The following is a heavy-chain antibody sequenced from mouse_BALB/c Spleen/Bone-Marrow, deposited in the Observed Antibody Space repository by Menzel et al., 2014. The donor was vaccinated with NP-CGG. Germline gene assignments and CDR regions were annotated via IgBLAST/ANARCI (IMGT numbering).Heavy chain of an antibody. Sequence: EVKVVESGGGLVQPGGSPKLSCAASGFDFSGYWMTWVRQAPGKGLEWIGEINPDSSTINYTPSLKDKFIISRDNAKNALYLQMSKVRSEDTALYYCARPGYYGYQDVWGAGTTVTVSS. CDR2: INPDSSTI. CDR3: ARPGYYGYQDV. J-gene: IGHJ1*01. V-gene: IGHV4-1*02. CDR1: GFDFSGYW. D-gene: IGHD1-2*01.